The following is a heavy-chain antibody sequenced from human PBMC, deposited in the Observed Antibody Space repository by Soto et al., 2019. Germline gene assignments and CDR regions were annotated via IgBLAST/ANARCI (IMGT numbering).Heavy chain of an antibody. CDR1: GGSITSFY. CDR2: IYSSGST. D-gene: IGHD3-9*01. Sequence: SETLSLTCTVSGGSITSFYWQWIRQPAGKELEWIGRIYSSGSTNYNPSLKSRVTMSVDTSKKHFSLRLSSVTAADTAVYYCARSHYFDYYYGMDVWGQGTTVTVSS. V-gene: IGHV4-4*07. J-gene: IGHJ6*02. CDR3: ARSHYFDYYYGMDV.